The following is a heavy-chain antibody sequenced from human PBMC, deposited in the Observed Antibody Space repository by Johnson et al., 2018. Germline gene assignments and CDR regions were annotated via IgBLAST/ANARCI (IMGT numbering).Heavy chain of an antibody. V-gene: IGHV3-30*03. D-gene: IGHD6-19*01. Sequence: QVQLVESGGGVVQPGRSLRLSCAASRFTLSAYDVHWVRSTPGKGLEWVAVISCDGSNKYQADSGRGRFTISRDNSKHTLSLQMNSLRAEDTAVYYCARADLSAVAGHYYYYMDVWGKGTTVTVSS. J-gene: IGHJ6*03. CDR3: ARADLSAVAGHYYYYMDV. CDR2: ISCDGSNK. CDR1: RFTLSAYD.